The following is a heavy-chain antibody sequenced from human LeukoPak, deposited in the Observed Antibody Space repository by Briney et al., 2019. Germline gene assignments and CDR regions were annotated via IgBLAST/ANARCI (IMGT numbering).Heavy chain of an antibody. D-gene: IGHD3-22*01. CDR1: GFTFRSYW. Sequence: PGGSLRLSCAASGFTFRSYWMHWVRQAPGKGLEWVAVISYDGSNKYYADSVKGRFTISRDNSKNTLYLQMNSLRAEDTAVYYCAKDFGWSPRYDSSGYQGGFDYWGQGTLVTVSS. CDR2: ISYDGSNK. V-gene: IGHV3-30*18. CDR3: AKDFGWSPRYDSSGYQGGFDY. J-gene: IGHJ4*02.